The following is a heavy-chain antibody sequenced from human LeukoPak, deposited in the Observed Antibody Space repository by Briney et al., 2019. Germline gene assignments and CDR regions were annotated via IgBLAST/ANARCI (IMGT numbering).Heavy chain of an antibody. J-gene: IGHJ3*01. CDR3: ARRFCSSVSCYDDDAFVD. CDR1: GGTFSSYA. D-gene: IGHD2-2*01. CDR2: IIPIFGAA. V-gene: IGHV1-69*13. Sequence: SVKVSCKASGGTFSSYAIIGVRQAPGQGLEWMGGIIPIFGAANYAQKFQGRVTITADESTSTAYMELSSLRSEDTAVYYCARRFCSSVSCYDDDAFVDWGQGTLVTVSS.